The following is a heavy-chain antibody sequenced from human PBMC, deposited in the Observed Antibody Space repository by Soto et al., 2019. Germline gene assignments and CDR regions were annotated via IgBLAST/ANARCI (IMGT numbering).Heavy chain of an antibody. CDR3: ARDEDY. CDR2: INAGKGNT. CDR1: GYTFTSYA. V-gene: IGHV1-3*01. Sequence: QVQLVQSGAEVKEPGASVKVSCKASGYTFTSYAIHWVRQAPGQRLEWMGWINAGKGNTKYSQKFQDRVTITGDTSASTAYMELRCLRSEDTAVYYCARDEDYWGQGTLVTVSS. J-gene: IGHJ4*02.